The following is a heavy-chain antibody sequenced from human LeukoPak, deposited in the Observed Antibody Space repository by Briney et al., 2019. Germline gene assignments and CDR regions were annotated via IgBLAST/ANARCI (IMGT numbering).Heavy chain of an antibody. CDR1: GFNFNKYA. V-gene: IGHV3-30*04. CDR2: ITDDGRTK. J-gene: IGHJ4*02. Sequence: PGGSLRLSCAASGFNFNKYAIHWVRQAPGRGLEWVAVITDDGRTKYYADSVEGRFIVSRDNSKNTLFLQMNSLRGDDTAMYYCARAFYSGSDPLDYWGQGTLVTVSS. D-gene: IGHD3-10*01. CDR3: ARAFYSGSDPLDY.